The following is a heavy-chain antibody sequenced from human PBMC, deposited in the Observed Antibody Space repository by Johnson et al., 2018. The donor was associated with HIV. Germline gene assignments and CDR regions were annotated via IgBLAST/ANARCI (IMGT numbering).Heavy chain of an antibody. D-gene: IGHD3-22*01. CDR3: ASSSYYDSSGFYAFDI. J-gene: IGHJ3*02. V-gene: IGHV3-73*02. Sequence: VQLVESGGGLVQPGGSLKLSCAASGFTFSGSAVHWVRQASGKGLEWVGHIRSKANSYATTYAASVKGRFTISRDDSKNTAYLQMNSLRAEDTAVYYCASSSYYDSSGFYAFDIWGQGTMVTVSS. CDR2: IRSKANSYAT. CDR1: GFTFSGSA.